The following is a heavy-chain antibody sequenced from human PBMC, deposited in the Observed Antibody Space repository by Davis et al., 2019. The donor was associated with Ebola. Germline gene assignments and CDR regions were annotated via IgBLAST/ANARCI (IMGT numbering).Heavy chain of an antibody. D-gene: IGHD6-13*01. CDR2: TYYRSKWYN. CDR3: ARARQQLPPDY. CDR1: GDSVSSNSAA. J-gene: IGHJ4*02. V-gene: IGHV6-1*01. Sequence: LRLSCAISGDSVSSNSAAWNWISQSPSSGLEWLGRTYYRSKWYNDYAVSVKSRITINPDTSKNQFSLQLNSVTPEDTAVYYCARARQQLPPDYWGQGTLVTVSS.